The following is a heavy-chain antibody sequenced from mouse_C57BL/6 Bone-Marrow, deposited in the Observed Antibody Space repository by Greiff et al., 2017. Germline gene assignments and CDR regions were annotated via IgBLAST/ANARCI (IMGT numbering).Heavy chain of an antibody. J-gene: IGHJ2*01. V-gene: IGHV1-7*01. Sequence: QVQLQQSGAELAKPGASVKLSCKASGYTFTSYWMHWVKQRPGQGLEWIGYINPSSGYTKYNQKFKDKATLTADKSSRTAYMQLSSLTYEDSAVYYCASYDYERDFDYGGQGTTLTVSS. CDR2: INPSSGYT. D-gene: IGHD2-4*01. CDR1: GYTFTSYW. CDR3: ASYDYERDFDY.